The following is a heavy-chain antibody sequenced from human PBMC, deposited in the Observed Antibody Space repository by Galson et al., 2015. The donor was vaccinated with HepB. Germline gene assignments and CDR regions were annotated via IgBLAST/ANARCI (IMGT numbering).Heavy chain of an antibody. Sequence: SLRLSCAASGFTFSSYAMHWVRQAPGKGLEWVAVISYDGSNKYYADSVKGRFTISRDNSKNTLYLQMNSLRAEDTAVYYCAREEQWLNLARYYYYYGMDVWGQGTTVTVSS. D-gene: IGHD6-19*01. J-gene: IGHJ6*02. CDR2: ISYDGSNK. CDR1: GFTFSSYA. CDR3: AREEQWLNLARYYYYYGMDV. V-gene: IGHV3-30*04.